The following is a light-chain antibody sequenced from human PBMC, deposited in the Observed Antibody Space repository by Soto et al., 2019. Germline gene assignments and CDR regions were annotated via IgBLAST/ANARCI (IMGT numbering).Light chain of an antibody. CDR1: QSVRTV. V-gene: IGKV3-11*01. J-gene: IGKJ5*01. CDR2: DAS. Sequence: EIVLTQSPATLSLSPGERATLSCGASQSVRTVLAWYQQKPGQAPRLLIYDASTRATGVPARFSGSGSGTDFTLTISNLESEDFGFYYCQQRTDWPTITFGQWTRLDIK. CDR3: QQRTDWPTIT.